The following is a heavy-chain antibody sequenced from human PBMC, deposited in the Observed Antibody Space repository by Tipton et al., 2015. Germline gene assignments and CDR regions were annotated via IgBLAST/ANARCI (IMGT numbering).Heavy chain of an antibody. CDR1: GFTFSYYA. CDR3: VKDGYYYDSGGYSPLDY. V-gene: IGHV3-23*01. D-gene: IGHD3-22*01. Sequence: SLRLSCAASGFTFSYYAMNWVRQAPGKGLEWVSAISGSGGSTYYADSVKGRFTISRDNSKNTLYLQMNSLRAEDTAVYYCVKDGYYYDSGGYSPLDYWGQGTLVTVSS. J-gene: IGHJ4*02. CDR2: ISGSGGST.